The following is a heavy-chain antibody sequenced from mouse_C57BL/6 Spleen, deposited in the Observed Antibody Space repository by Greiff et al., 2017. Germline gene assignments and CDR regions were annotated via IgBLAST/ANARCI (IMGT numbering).Heavy chain of an antibody. Sequence: QVQLQQPGAELVMPGASVKLSCKASGYTFTSYWMHWVKQRPGQGLEWIGEIDPSDSYTNYNQKFKGKSTLTVDKSSSTAYMQLSSLTSEDSAVYYCGLYYGSSLFDYWGQGTTLTVSS. V-gene: IGHV1-69*01. CDR3: GLYYGSSLFDY. CDR1: GYTFTSYW. CDR2: IDPSDSYT. D-gene: IGHD1-1*01. J-gene: IGHJ2*01.